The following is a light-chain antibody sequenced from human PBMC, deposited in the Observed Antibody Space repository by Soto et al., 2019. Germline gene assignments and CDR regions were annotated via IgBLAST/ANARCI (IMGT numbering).Light chain of an antibody. Sequence: DIQMTPSPSSLSASVGDRVTITCRASQNIRTYLNWYQQKPGRAPKLLIYAASTLQRGVPSRFSGSGSGTDCTLTINSLQPEDFATYYYCQQSDSTPYTFGQGNKLDVK. CDR1: QNIRTY. J-gene: IGKJ2*01. CDR2: AAS. CDR3: QQSDSTPYT. V-gene: IGKV1-39*01.